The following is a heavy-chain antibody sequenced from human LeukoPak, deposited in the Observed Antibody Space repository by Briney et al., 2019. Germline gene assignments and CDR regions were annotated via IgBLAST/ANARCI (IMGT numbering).Heavy chain of an antibody. CDR2: ISGSGGST. CDR1: GFTFSSYA. Sequence: GGSLRLSCAASGFTFSSYAMSWVRQAPGKGLEWVSAISGSGGSTYYADSVKGRFTISRDNSKNTLYLQMNSLRAEDTAVYYCARDLAARGYFDYWGQGTLVTVSS. V-gene: IGHV3-23*01. CDR3: ARDLAARGYFDY. D-gene: IGHD6-13*01. J-gene: IGHJ4*02.